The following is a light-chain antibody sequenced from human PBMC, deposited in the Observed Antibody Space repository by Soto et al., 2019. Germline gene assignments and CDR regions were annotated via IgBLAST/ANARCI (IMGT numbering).Light chain of an antibody. Sequence: EIELTQSPATLSVSAGERVTLSCRASQTVSSKLAWYQQKPGQAPRLLIYGASTRATGIPARFSGSGSGTDFTLTISRLEPEDFAVYYCQQYGSSPPTFGQGTKVDI. CDR1: QTVSSK. CDR2: GAS. CDR3: QQYGSSPPT. V-gene: IGKV3-20*01. J-gene: IGKJ1*01.